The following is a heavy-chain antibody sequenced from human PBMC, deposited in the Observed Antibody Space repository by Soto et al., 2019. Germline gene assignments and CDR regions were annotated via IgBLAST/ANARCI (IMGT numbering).Heavy chain of an antibody. Sequence: SETLSLTCTVSGGSISSYYWSWIRQPPGKGLGWIGYIYYSGSTNYNPSLKSRVTISVDTSKNQFSLKLSSVTAADTAVYYCARADCSSTSCYRYYYYGMDVWGQGTTVTVSS. CDR2: IYYSGST. CDR3: ARADCSSTSCYRYYYYGMDV. D-gene: IGHD2-2*02. CDR1: GGSISSYY. V-gene: IGHV4-59*01. J-gene: IGHJ6*02.